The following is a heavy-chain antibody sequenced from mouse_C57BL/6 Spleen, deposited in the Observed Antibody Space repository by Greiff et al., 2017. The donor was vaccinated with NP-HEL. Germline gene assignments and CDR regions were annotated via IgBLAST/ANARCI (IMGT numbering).Heavy chain of an antibody. D-gene: IGHD1-1*01. J-gene: IGHJ4*01. CDR1: GFTFSDYY. Sequence: EVKLMESGGGLVQPGGSLKLSCAASGFTFSDYYMYWVRQTPEKRLEWVAYISTGGGSTYYPDTVKGRSTFTGDNAYNTLYMQMSRLKSEDTAIYYCARHYYGMDYAMDYWGQGTSVTVSS. V-gene: IGHV5-12*01. CDR3: ARHYYGMDYAMDY. CDR2: ISTGGGST.